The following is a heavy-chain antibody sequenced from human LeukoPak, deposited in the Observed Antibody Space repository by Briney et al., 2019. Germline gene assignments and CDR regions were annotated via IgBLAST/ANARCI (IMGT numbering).Heavy chain of an antibody. D-gene: IGHD2-2*01. CDR2: IWYDGSNK. CDR1: GFTFSSYG. V-gene: IGHV3-33*01. J-gene: IGHJ6*02. Sequence: GGSLRLSCAASGFTFSSYGMHWVRQAPGMGLEWVAVIWYDGSNKYYADSVKGRFTISRDNSKNTLYLQMNSLRAEDTAVYYCARDVEVPAAGGMDVWGQGTTVTVSS. CDR3: ARDVEVPAAGGMDV.